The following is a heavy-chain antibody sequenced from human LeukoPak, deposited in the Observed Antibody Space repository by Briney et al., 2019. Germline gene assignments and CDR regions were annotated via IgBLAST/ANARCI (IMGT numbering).Heavy chain of an antibody. CDR3: ASDEGDGYKWYIQYTSSFDY. Sequence: GGSLRLPCAASGFTFSSYSMNWVRQAPGKGLEWVSSISSSSSYIYYADSVKGRFTISRDNAKNSLYLQMNSLRAEDTAVYYCASDEGDGYKWYIQYTSSFDYWGQGTLVTVSS. V-gene: IGHV3-21*01. CDR2: ISSSSSYI. CDR1: GFTFSSYS. D-gene: IGHD5-24*01. J-gene: IGHJ4*02.